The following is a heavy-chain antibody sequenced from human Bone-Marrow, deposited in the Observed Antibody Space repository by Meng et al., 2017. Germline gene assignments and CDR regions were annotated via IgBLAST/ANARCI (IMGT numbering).Heavy chain of an antibody. CDR2: IYYSGST. J-gene: IGHJ4*02. Sequence: SETLSLTCTVSGGSISSYYWSWIRQPPGNGLEWIGYIYYSGSTSYNPSLKSRVTISVDTSKTQFSLKLSSVTAADTAVSYCARGYDIVTCYVFDYWGQGTLVTVSS. CDR1: GGSISSYY. CDR3: ARGYDIVTCYVFDY. V-gene: IGHV4-59*01. D-gene: IGHD3-9*01.